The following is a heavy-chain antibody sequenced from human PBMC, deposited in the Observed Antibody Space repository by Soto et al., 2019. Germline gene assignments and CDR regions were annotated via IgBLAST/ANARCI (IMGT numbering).Heavy chain of an antibody. D-gene: IGHD2-2*01. CDR3: ARDTGGCSSTSCQTVDWFDP. CDR1: GGSISSYY. V-gene: IGHV4-4*07. Sequence: PSETLSLTCTVSGGSISSYYWSWIRQPAGKGLEWIGRIYTSGSTNYNPSLKSRVTMSVDTSKNQFSLKLSSVTAADTAVYYCARDTGGCSSTSCQTVDWFDPWGQGTLVTVSS. J-gene: IGHJ5*02. CDR2: IYTSGST.